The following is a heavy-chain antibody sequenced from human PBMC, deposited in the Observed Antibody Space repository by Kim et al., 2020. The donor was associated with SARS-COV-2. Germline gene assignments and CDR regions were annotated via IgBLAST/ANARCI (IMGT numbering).Heavy chain of an antibody. J-gene: IGHJ4*02. CDR2: ISAYNGNT. CDR3: ARDYSGYDSMYYYDSSGYNRGHFDY. V-gene: IGHV1-18*04. CDR1: GYTFTSYG. D-gene: IGHD3-22*01. Sequence: ASVKVSCKASGYTFTSYGISWVRQAPGQGLEWMGWISAYNGNTNYAQKLQGRVTMTTDTSTSTAYMELRSLRSDDTAVYYCARDYSGYDSMYYYDSSGYNRGHFDYWGQGTLVTVSS.